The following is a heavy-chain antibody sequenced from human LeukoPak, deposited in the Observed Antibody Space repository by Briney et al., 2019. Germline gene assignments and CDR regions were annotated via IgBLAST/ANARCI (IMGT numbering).Heavy chain of an antibody. CDR1: GFTFRDYY. J-gene: IGHJ6*02. D-gene: IGHD3-3*01. CDR2: ISSSGSTI. Sequence: GGSVRLSCAACGFTFRDYYMSWIRQPPGKGREGVSYISSSGSTIYYADSVKGRFAISRDNAKNSLYQKMNSLRDQDTAVYYGARDGHGRDVWGGYPFYYYGMDVWGQGTTVTVSS. V-gene: IGHV3-11*01. CDR3: ARDGHGRDVWGGYPFYYYGMDV.